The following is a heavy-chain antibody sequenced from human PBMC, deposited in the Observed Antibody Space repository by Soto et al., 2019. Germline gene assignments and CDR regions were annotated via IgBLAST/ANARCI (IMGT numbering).Heavy chain of an antibody. CDR2: IYSSGST. CDR1: GGSISSYY. CDR3: AATPRY. D-gene: IGHD2-15*01. J-gene: IGHJ4*02. Sequence: SETLSLTCTVSGGSISSYYWSWIRQPPGKGLEWIGYIYSSGSTNYNPSLRGRVSMSLDTSKNQVSLNVTSVTAADTAVYYCAATPRYWGQGRLVTVSS. V-gene: IGHV4-59*01.